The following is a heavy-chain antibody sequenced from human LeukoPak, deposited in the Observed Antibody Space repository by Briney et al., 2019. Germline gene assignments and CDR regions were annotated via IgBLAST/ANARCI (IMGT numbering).Heavy chain of an antibody. CDR2: MNPNSGNT. Sequence: ASVKVSCKASGYTFTSYDINWVRQATGQGLEWMGWMNPNSGNTGYAQKFQGRVTMTRNTSISTAYMELSSLRSEDTAVYYCVRAPPLLYDYVWGSYRTYYYYYGMDVWGQGTTVTVSS. CDR3: VRAPPLLYDYVWGSYRTYYYYYGMDV. D-gene: IGHD3-16*02. V-gene: IGHV1-8*01. CDR1: GYTFTSYD. J-gene: IGHJ6*02.